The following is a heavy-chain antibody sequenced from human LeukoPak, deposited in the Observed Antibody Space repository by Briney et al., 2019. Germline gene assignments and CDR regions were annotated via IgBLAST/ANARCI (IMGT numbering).Heavy chain of an antibody. Sequence: GESLKISCKGSGYSFTSYWIGWARQMPGKGLEWMGIIYPGDSDTRYSPSFQGQVTISADKSISTAYLQWSSLKASDTAMYYCATARSRDYYYYGMDVWGQGTTVTVSS. CDR3: ATARSRDYYYYGMDV. CDR1: GYSFTSYW. CDR2: IYPGDSDT. J-gene: IGHJ6*02. V-gene: IGHV5-51*01.